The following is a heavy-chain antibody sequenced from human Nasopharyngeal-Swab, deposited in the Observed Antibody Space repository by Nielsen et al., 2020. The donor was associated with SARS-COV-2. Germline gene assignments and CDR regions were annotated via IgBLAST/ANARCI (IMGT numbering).Heavy chain of an antibody. CDR2: ISAYNGNT. CDR1: GYTFTRYG. J-gene: IGHJ6*03. CDR3: ASSPSGYSSSWYYYYYMDV. D-gene: IGHD6-13*01. V-gene: IGHV1-18*04. Sequence: SVTVSCKACGYTFTRYGISWVRQAPGQGLEWMGWISAYNGNTNYAQKLQGRVTMTTDTSTSTAYMELRSLRSDDTAVYYCASSPSGYSSSWYYYYYMDVWGKGTTVTVSS.